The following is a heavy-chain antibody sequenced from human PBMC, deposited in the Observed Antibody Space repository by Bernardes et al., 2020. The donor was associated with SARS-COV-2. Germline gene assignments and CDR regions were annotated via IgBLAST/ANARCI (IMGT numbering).Heavy chain of an antibody. V-gene: IGHV3-74*01. CDR2: MNEDGSII. J-gene: IGHJ4*02. Sequence: GGSLRLSCAASGFTVSAYCMHWVRQAPGEGLVWVSRMNEDGSIINHAESVKGRFTISRDIAGNMVYLQMSSLRVEDTAVYYCARDFGCESDYWGQGTLVTVSS. CDR3: ARDFGCESDY. D-gene: IGHD2-21*01. CDR1: GFTVSAYC.